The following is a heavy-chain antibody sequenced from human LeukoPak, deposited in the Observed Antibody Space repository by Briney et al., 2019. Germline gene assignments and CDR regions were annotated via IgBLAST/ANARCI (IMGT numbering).Heavy chain of an antibody. CDR1: GLTFRSYA. Sequence: GGSLRLSCAASGLTFRSYAMTWVRQAPGKGLEWVSGISGSGGNTYYGDSVKGRFTISRDNSRNMLYLQMNSLRAEDTAVYYCAKVSMAAIHDAFDIWGQGTMVTVSS. CDR3: AKVSMAAIHDAFDI. J-gene: IGHJ3*02. V-gene: IGHV3-23*01. D-gene: IGHD2-21*02. CDR2: ISGSGGNT.